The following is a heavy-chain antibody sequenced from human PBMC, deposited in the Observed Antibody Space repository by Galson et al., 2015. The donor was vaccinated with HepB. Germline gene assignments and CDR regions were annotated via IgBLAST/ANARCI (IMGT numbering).Heavy chain of an antibody. CDR3: AKPPRDYRETKSFLLDY. V-gene: IGHV3-30*18. CDR2: ISYDGSNK. CDR1: GFTFSSYG. J-gene: IGHJ4*02. Sequence: SLRLSCAASGFTFSSYGMHWVRQAPGKGLEWVAVISYDGSNKYYADSVKGRFTISRDNSKNTLYLQMNSLRAEDTAVYYCAKPPRDYRETKSFLLDYWGQGTLVTVSS. D-gene: IGHD4-11*01.